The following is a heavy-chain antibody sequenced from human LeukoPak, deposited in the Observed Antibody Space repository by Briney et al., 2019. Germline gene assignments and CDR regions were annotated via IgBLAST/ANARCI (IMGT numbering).Heavy chain of an antibody. CDR2: INAGNGNT. V-gene: IGHV1-3*01. J-gene: IGHJ4*02. D-gene: IGHD3-22*01. CDR3: ARGSPYYYDSSGYYPY. CDR1: GYTFTSYA. Sequence: ASVKVSCKASGYTFTSYAMHWVRQAPGQRLEWMGWINAGNGNTKYSQKFQGRVTITRDTSASTAYMELGSLRSEDTAVYYCARGSPYYYDSSGYYPYWGQGTLVTVSS.